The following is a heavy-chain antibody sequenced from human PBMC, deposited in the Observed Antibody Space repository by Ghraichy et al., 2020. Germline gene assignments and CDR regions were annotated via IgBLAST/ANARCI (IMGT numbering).Heavy chain of an antibody. CDR2: ISYDGNNK. J-gene: IGHJ4*02. CDR3: ARDPRYCNSPTCSYFDC. D-gene: IGHD2-2*01. Sequence: GGSLRLSCAGSGFTFSTYSMHWVRQAPGKGLEWVALISYDGNNKFYADSVKGRFTISRDNSRNTLYLQMNSLRAEDTAVYYCARDPRYCNSPTCSYFDCWGQGTLVTVSS. CDR1: GFTFSTYS. V-gene: IGHV3-30-3*01.